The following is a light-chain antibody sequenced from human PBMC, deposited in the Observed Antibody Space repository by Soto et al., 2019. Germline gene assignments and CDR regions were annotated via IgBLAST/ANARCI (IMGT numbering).Light chain of an antibody. Sequence: EIVLTQSPGTLSLSPGERATLSCRASQSINNRYLAWYQQKPGQAPRLLIYGASSRATGIPDRFIGSGSGTDFTLTISRLEPEYVAVYYCQQFGSSPGFTFGPGTKVDIK. CDR2: GAS. CDR1: QSINNRY. CDR3: QQFGSSPGFT. J-gene: IGKJ3*01. V-gene: IGKV3-20*01.